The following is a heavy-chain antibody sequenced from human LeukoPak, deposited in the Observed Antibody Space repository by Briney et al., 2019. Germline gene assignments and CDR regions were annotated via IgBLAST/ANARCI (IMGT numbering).Heavy chain of an antibody. J-gene: IGHJ4*02. CDR2: ISSSGSTI. CDR1: GFTFSDYY. Sequence: GGSLRLSCAASGFTFSDYYMSWIRQAPGKGPEWVSYISSSGSTIYYADSVKGRFTISRDNAKNSLYLQMNSLRAEDTAVYYCAITDYYDSSGLYWGQGTLVTVSS. V-gene: IGHV3-11*01. D-gene: IGHD3-22*01. CDR3: AITDYYDSSGLY.